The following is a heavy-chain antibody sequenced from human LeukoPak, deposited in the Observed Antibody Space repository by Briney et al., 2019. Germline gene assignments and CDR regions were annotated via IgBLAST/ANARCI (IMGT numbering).Heavy chain of an antibody. Sequence: PGGSLRLSCAASGFNFNNYWMSWLRQAPGKGLEWVANIKDDGSEEYYVDSVKGRFTIVRDNAYNSLYLQMNSLRVEDTAIYFCARSTRRYSGDYWGQGTLVSVSS. CDR2: IKDDGSEE. V-gene: IGHV3-7*03. CDR1: GFNFNNYW. J-gene: IGHJ4*02. CDR3: ARSTRRYSGDY. D-gene: IGHD1-26*01.